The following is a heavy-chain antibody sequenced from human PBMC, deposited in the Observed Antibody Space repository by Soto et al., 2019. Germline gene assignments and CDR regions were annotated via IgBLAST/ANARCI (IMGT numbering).Heavy chain of an antibody. CDR1: GGSISSSSYY. J-gene: IGHJ6*02. CDR2: IYYSGST. V-gene: IGHV4-39*07. CDR3: ARDRRTHSSSWYYYYYYGMDV. D-gene: IGHD6-13*01. Sequence: SETLSLTCTVSGGSISSSSYYWGWIRQPPGKGLEWIGSIYYSGSTYYNPSLKSRVTISVDTSKNQFSLKLSSVTAAYTAVYYCARDRRTHSSSWYYYYYYGMDVWGQRTTVTVSS.